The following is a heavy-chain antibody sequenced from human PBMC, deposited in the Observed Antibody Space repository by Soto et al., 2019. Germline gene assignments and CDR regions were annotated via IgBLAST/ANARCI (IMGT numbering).Heavy chain of an antibody. V-gene: IGHV3-23*01. CDR2: ISGSGGST. CDR3: AKNGDRGFGELRHGWYPNTYYYYYMDV. D-gene: IGHD3-10*01. Sequence: GGSLRLSCAASGFTFSSYAMSWVRQAPGKGLEWVSAISGSGGSTYYADSVKGRFTISRDNSKNTLYLQMNSLRAEDTAVYYCAKNGDRGFGELRHGWYPNTYYYYYMDVWGKGTTVTVSS. J-gene: IGHJ6*03. CDR1: GFTFSSYA.